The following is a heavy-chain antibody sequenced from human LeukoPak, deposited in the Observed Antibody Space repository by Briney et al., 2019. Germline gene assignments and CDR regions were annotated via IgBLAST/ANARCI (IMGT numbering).Heavy chain of an antibody. J-gene: IGHJ4*02. D-gene: IGHD3-22*01. V-gene: IGHV3-73*01. Sequence: GGSLRLSCAASGFTFSGSAMHLVRQASGKGLEWVGRIRSKANSYATAYAASVKGRFTISRDDSKNTAYLQMNSLKTEDTAVYYCTRRPLSSGYYYYFDYWGQGTLVTVSS. CDR3: TRRPLSSGYYYYFDY. CDR1: GFTFSGSA. CDR2: IRSKANSYAT.